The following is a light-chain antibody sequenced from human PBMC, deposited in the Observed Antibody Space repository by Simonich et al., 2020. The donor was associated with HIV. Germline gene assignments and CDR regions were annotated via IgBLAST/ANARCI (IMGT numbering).Light chain of an antibody. CDR1: QSVLYSSNNKNY. CDR2: WAS. CDR3: QQYYSTPWT. J-gene: IGKJ1*01. Sequence: DIVMTQSPDSLAVSLGERATINCKSSQSVLYSSNNKNYLAWYPQKPGQTPKLLIYWASTRESGVPDLFSGSGSGTDFTLTISSLQAEDVAVYYCQQYYSTPWTFGQGTKVEIK. V-gene: IGKV4-1*01.